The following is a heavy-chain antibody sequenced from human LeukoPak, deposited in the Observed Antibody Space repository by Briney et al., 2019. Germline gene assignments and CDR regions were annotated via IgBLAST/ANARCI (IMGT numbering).Heavy chain of an antibody. CDR1: GGSISSGGYY. CDR2: IYYSGST. CDR3: ARAPYSGSYRPPGS. Sequence: SETLSLTCTVSGGSISSGGYYWSWIRQHPGKGLEWIGYIYYSGSTNYNPSLKSRVTISVDTSKNQFSLKLSSVTAADTAVYYCARAPYSGSYRPPGSWGQGTLVTVSS. V-gene: IGHV4-61*08. J-gene: IGHJ5*02. D-gene: IGHD1-26*01.